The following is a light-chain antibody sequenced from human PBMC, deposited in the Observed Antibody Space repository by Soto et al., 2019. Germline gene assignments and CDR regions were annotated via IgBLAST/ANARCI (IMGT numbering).Light chain of an antibody. J-gene: IGKJ1*01. CDR2: AAS. V-gene: IGKV3-20*01. CDR1: QSVSSSN. Sequence: DIVLTQSPGTLSLSPGERATLSCRASQSVSSSNLAWYQQKPAQAPRLLIYAASRRAPGIPERFSGSGSGTDFTLTISRLEPEDFAVYYCQQYNNWPPWTFGQGTKVEIK. CDR3: QQYNNWPPWT.